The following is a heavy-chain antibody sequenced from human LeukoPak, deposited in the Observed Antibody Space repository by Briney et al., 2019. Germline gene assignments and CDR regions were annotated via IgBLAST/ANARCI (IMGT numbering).Heavy chain of an antibody. Sequence: SQTLSLTCTVSAGSISSGGYYWSWIRQHPGKGLEYIGYIYYSGSTYYNPSLKSRVTISADTSKNQFSLRLNSVTAADTAVYYCARGDPNVDYWGQGTLVTVSS. CDR3: ARGDPNVDY. J-gene: IGHJ4*02. CDR2: IYYSGST. V-gene: IGHV4-31*03. CDR1: AGSISSGGYY.